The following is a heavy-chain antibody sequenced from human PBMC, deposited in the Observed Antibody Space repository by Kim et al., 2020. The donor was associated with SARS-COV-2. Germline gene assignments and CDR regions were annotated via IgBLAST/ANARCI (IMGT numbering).Heavy chain of an antibody. CDR2: ISYDGSNK. CDR3: ATPNKGYSYGAPPFDY. D-gene: IGHD5-18*01. Sequence: GGSLRLSCAASGFTFSSYAMHWVRQAPGKGLEWVAVISYDGSNKYYADSVKGRFTISRDNSKNTLYLQMNSLRAEDTAVYYCATPNKGYSYGAPPFDY. J-gene: IGHJ4*01. V-gene: IGHV3-30*04. CDR1: GFTFSSYA.